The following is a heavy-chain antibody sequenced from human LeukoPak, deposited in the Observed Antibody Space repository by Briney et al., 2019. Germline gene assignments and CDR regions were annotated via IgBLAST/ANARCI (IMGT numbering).Heavy chain of an antibody. Sequence: SCKASGYTFTGYYIYWVRQAPGKGLEWVSTISDNGGRTYYADSVKGRFTISRDNSKNTLFLQMNSLRAEDSAVYYCATDREGDPSAYYLVGGQGTLITVSS. CDR2: ISDNGGRT. D-gene: IGHD3-22*01. V-gene: IGHV3-23*01. CDR3: ATDREGDPSAYYLV. J-gene: IGHJ4*02. CDR1: GYTFTGYY.